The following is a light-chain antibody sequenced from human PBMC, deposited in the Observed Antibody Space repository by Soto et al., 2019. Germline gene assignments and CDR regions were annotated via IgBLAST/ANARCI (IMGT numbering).Light chain of an antibody. Sequence: EFVLTQSPGTLSLSPGERATLSCRASQTVRNNYLAWYQQKPGQAPRLLIYDASSRATGIPDRFSGGGSGTDFTLTISRLEPEDFAFYYCQQRYTWLPGWTFGQGTRVEIK. CDR3: QQRYTWLPGWT. CDR2: DAS. V-gene: IGKV3D-20*02. J-gene: IGKJ1*01. CDR1: QTVRNNY.